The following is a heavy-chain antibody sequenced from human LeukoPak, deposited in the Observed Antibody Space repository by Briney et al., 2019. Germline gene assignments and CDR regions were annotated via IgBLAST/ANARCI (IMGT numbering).Heavy chain of an antibody. CDR2: INPNSGGT. V-gene: IGHV1-2*02. CDR3: ARGGPTQYYYDSSGYWFDY. J-gene: IGHJ4*02. D-gene: IGHD3-22*01. CDR1: GYTFTGYY. Sequence: ASVKVSCKASGYTFTGYYMHWVRQAPGQGLEWMGWINPNSGGTNYAQKFQGRVTMTRDTSISTAYTELSSLRSEDTAVYYCARGGPTQYYYDSSGYWFDYWGQGTLVTVSS.